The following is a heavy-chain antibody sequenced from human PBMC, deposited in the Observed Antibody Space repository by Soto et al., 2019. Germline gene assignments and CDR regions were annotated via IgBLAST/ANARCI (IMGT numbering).Heavy chain of an antibody. J-gene: IGHJ4*02. CDR1: GFTFSSYA. V-gene: IGHV3-23*01. CDR2: ISGSGGST. D-gene: IGHD2-15*01. Sequence: EVQLLESGGGLVQPGGSLRLSCVASGFTFSSYAMSWVRQAPGKGLEWVSAISGSGGSTFYADSVKGRFTISRDNSKNTLHLQMNSLRAGDTAVYYCAKEGIQDTLEYYLDCWGQGTLVPVSS. CDR3: AKEGIQDTLEYYLDC.